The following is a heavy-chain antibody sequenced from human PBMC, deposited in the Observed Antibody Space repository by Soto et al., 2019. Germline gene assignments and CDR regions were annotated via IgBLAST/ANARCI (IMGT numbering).Heavy chain of an antibody. J-gene: IGHJ4*02. CDR1: EFTFSNYA. V-gene: IGHV3-23*01. CDR3: AKNPGYYYDSTGYHFDY. CDR2: ISYGGGTT. Sequence: GALRLSCAASEFTFSNYAMSWVRQAPGKGLEWVSAISYGGGTTYCADSVKGRFTISRDNSKNTLYLQMNSLRAEDTAVYYCAKNPGYYYDSTGYHFDYWGQGTLVTVSS. D-gene: IGHD3-22*01.